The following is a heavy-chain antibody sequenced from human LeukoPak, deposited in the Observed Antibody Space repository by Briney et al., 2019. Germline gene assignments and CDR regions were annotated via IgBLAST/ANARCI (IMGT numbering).Heavy chain of an antibody. V-gene: IGHV3-7*01. CDR3: ARWNYAFDI. J-gene: IGHJ3*02. CDR1: GFTFSTYL. CDR2: IKHDGSEK. Sequence: GGSLRLSCTASGFTFSTYLMSWVRQAPGKGLDWVANIKHDGSEKYYVDSVKGRFTISRDNAKNSFYLQMNRLRAEDTAVYYCARWNYAFDIWGQGTTVTVAS. D-gene: IGHD1-7*01.